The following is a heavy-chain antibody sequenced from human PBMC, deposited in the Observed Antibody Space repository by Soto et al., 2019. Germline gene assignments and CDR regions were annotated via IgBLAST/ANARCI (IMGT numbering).Heavy chain of an antibody. V-gene: IGHV4-4*02. CDR2: IYHSGST. CDR3: ARGPLGGTDRGIFDS. Sequence: QVQLQESGPGLVKPSGTLSLTCAVSSGSISSSNWWSWVRQPPGKGLEWIGEIYHSGSTNYNPSLKRRVTISVDKSKNQFSLKLSSVTAADTAVYYCARGPLGGTDRGIFDSWGQGTLVTVSS. J-gene: IGHJ4*02. CDR1: SGSISSSNW. D-gene: IGHD1-7*01.